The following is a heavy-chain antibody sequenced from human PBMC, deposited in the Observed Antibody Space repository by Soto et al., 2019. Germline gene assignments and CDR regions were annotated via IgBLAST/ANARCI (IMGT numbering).Heavy chain of an antibody. D-gene: IGHD3-22*01. V-gene: IGHV4-4*02. CDR2: IYHSGST. J-gene: IGHJ4*02. CDR1: GGSISSSNW. Sequence: QVQLQESGPGLVKPSGTLSLTCAVSGGSISSSNWWSWVRQPPGKGLEWIGEIYHSGSTNYNPSRTSRITISVDKSKYQSSLTLSSVTAPDTAVYYCARTYSYDSSGLDYWGQGTLVTVSS. CDR3: ARTYSYDSSGLDY.